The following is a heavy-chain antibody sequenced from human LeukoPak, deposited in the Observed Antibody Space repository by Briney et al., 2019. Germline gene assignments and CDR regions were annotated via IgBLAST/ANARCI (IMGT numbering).Heavy chain of an antibody. J-gene: IGHJ5*02. V-gene: IGHV4-34*01. D-gene: IGHD1-26*01. Sequence: NSSETLSLTCAVYGGSFSGYYWSWIRQPPGKGLEWIGEINHSGSTNYNPSLKSRVTISVDTSKNQFSLKLSSVTAADTAVYYCATSVAVPVPEVGASRPHWFDPWGQGTLATVSS. CDR3: ATSVAVPVPEVGASRPHWFDP. CDR2: INHSGST. CDR1: GGSFSGYY.